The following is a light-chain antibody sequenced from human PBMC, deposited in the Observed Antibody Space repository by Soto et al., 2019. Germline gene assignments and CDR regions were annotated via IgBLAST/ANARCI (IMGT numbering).Light chain of an antibody. Sequence: IVMTQSPATLSVSPGESATLSCRASQSISGNLAWYQQKPGQAPRLLIYGASSRATGIPDRFSGSGSGTDFTLTISRLEPEDFAVYYCQQRSNWPLLTSGGGTKVDI. V-gene: IGKV3D-20*02. J-gene: IGKJ4*01. CDR1: QSISGN. CDR2: GAS. CDR3: QQRSNWPLLT.